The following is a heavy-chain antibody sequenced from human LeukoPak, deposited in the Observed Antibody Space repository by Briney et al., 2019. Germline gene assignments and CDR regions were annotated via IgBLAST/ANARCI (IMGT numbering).Heavy chain of an antibody. V-gene: IGHV5-51*01. Sequence: GESLKISCKGSGYNFINYWIGWVRQMPGKGLEWMWIIYPGDSDTRYSPSFQGQVTISADKSISTAYLQWSSLKASDTAVYYCARESGTYGFEIWGQGTMVTVSS. CDR3: ARESGTYGFEI. J-gene: IGHJ3*02. D-gene: IGHD1-26*01. CDR1: GYNFINYW. CDR2: IYPGDSDT.